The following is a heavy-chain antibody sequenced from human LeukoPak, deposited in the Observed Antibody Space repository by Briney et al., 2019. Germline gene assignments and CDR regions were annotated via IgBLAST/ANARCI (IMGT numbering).Heavy chain of an antibody. CDR1: GFTFSRYS. Sequence: GGSLRLSCAASGFTFSRYSMNWVRQAPGKGLVWVSRLKSDGRSTSYADSVKGRFTISRDNAKNTLYLQMNSLRAEDTAVYYCATTIIAATMDVWGQGTTVTVSS. D-gene: IGHD6-13*01. V-gene: IGHV3-74*01. CDR2: LKSDGRST. J-gene: IGHJ6*02. CDR3: ATTIIAATMDV.